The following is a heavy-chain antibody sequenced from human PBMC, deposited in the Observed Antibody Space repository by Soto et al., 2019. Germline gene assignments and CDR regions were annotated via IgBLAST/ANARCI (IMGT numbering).Heavy chain of an antibody. Sequence: EVQLVESGGGLEKPGGSLRLSCAASGITFSNAWMTWVRQAPGKGLEWVGRIKSITDGGTTDYAAPVKGRFTISRDDSKDTLYLQMNNLRTEDTAVYHCTTDSADIVVVPATFGMDVWGQGTTVTVSS. CDR1: GITFSNAW. V-gene: IGHV3-15*01. D-gene: IGHD2-2*01. CDR2: IKSITDGGTT. J-gene: IGHJ6*02. CDR3: TTDSADIVVVPATFGMDV.